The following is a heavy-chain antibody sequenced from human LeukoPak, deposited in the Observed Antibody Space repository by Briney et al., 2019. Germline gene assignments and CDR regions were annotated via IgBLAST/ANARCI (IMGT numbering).Heavy chain of an antibody. Sequence: PSETLSLTCAVRDYSISSGYSWGWVRQPPGKGLEWIVNFYLSGTTYYNPSLKSRVTISLGTSNNHFSLKLSSVTASDTAVYWCAKTDYGDSGAFNIWGQGTMVTVSS. CDR2: FYLSGTT. V-gene: IGHV4-38-2*01. CDR1: DYSISSGYS. J-gene: IGHJ3*02. D-gene: IGHD4-17*01. CDR3: AKTDYGDSGAFNI.